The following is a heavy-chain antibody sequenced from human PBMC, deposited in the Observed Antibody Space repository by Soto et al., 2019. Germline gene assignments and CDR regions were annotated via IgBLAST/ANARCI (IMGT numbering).Heavy chain of an antibody. CDR3: ARGKARGYSYGRTPFDY. CDR2: INHSGST. J-gene: IGHJ4*02. CDR1: GGSFSGYY. Sequence: EQLQQWGAGLLKPSETLSLTCAVYGGSFSGYYWSWIRQPPGKGLEWIGEINHSGSTNYNPSLKSRVTISVDTSKNQFSLKLSSVTAADTAVYYCARGKARGYSYGRTPFDYWGQGTLVTVSS. D-gene: IGHD5-18*01. V-gene: IGHV4-34*01.